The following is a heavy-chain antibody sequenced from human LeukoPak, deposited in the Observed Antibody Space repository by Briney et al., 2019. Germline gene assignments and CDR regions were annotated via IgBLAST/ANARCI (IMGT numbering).Heavy chain of an antibody. CDR1: GFTFSSYA. CDR3: AKAHYNWFDP. V-gene: IGHV3-23*01. Sequence: GGSLRLSCAASGFTFSSYAMSWVRQAPGKGLEWVSSVSGNGGTTYYADSVKGWFTISRDNSRNTLFLQMNSLRAEDTAVYHCAKAHYNWFDPWGQGTLVTVSS. CDR2: VSGNGGTT. J-gene: IGHJ5*02.